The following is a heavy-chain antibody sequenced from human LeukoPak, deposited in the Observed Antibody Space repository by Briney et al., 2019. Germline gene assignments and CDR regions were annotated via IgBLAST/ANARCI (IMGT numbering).Heavy chain of an antibody. CDR2: ISYDGSNK. J-gene: IGHJ6*02. Sequence: GGSLRLSCAASGFTFSSYGMHWVRQAPGKGLEWVAVISYDGSNKYYADSVKGRFTISRDNSKNTLYLQMNSLRAEDTAVYYCAKGGTSSYFYYGMDVWGQGTTVTVSS. CDR1: GFTFSSYG. D-gene: IGHD2-2*01. V-gene: IGHV3-30*18. CDR3: AKGGTSSYFYYGMDV.